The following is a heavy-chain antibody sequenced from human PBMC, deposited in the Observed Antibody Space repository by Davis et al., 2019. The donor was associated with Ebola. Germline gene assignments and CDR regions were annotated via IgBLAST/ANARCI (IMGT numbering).Heavy chain of an antibody. CDR1: GGSISSSSYY. J-gene: IGHJ4*02. V-gene: IGHV4-39*01. Sequence: MPSETLSLTCTVSGGSISSSSYYWGWIRQPPGKGLEWIGSIYYSGSTYYNPSLKSRVTISVDTSKNQFSLKLSSVTAADTAVYYCAMLENTSSGWVFDYWGQGTLVTVSS. CDR3: AMLENTSSGWVFDY. D-gene: IGHD6-19*01. CDR2: IYYSGST.